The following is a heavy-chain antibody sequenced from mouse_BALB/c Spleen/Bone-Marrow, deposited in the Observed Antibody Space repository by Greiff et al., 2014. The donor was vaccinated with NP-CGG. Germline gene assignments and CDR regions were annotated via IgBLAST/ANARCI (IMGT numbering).Heavy chain of an antibody. D-gene: IGHD1-1*01. CDR1: GFTFSSYA. V-gene: IGHV5-9-3*01. Sequence: EVQLQQSGGGLVKPGGSLKLSCAASGFTFSSYAMSWVRQTPEKRLEWVATISSGGSYTYYADSVKGRFTISRDTAKNTLYLQMSSLSSEDTAIYYCARQDYYGSSPHWYFDVWGAGTTVTVSS. CDR2: ISSGGSYT. J-gene: IGHJ1*01. CDR3: ARQDYYGSSPHWYFDV.